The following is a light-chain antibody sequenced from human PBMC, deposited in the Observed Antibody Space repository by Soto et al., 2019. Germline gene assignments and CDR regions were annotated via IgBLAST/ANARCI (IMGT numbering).Light chain of an antibody. CDR2: GAS. CDR1: QGVSSSY. CDR3: QQYNNWPRT. J-gene: IGKJ1*01. V-gene: IGKV3-20*01. Sequence: EVVFTQSPDTLSLSPGERATLSCRASQGVSSSYLAWYQQKPGQAPRLLIYGASSRAAGIPDRFSGSGSGTEFALTISSLQSEDFAVYYCQQYNNWPRTFGQGTKVDIK.